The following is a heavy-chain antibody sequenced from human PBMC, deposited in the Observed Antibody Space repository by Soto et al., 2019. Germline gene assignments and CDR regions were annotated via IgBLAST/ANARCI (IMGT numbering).Heavy chain of an antibody. CDR2: IYYSGST. CDR3: ARDAGSSSARDYYYYYGMEV. V-gene: IGHV4-59*01. CDR1: GGSISSYY. D-gene: IGHD6-6*01. J-gene: IGHJ6*01. Sequence: SETLSLTCTVSGGSISSYYWSWIRQPPGKGLEWIGYIYYSGSTNYNPSLKSRVTISVDTSKNQFSLKLSSVTAADTAVYYCARDAGSSSARDYYYYYGMEVWGQGTTLTVSS.